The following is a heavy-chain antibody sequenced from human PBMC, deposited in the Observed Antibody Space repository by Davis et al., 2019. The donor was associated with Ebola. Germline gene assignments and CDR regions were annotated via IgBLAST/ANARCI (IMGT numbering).Heavy chain of an antibody. CDR1: GASVSSGTYY. D-gene: IGHD2-2*01. Sequence: MPSETLSLTCTVSGASVSSGTYYWNWIRQPPGKGLEWIGYVHHSGITNFDPSLKHRITISVDTSKNQLSLEMSPVTPADTAMYYCARGLVVPVAILNHMDVWGEGTMVTVSS. V-gene: IGHV4-61*01. CDR3: ARGLVVPVAILNHMDV. J-gene: IGHJ6*03. CDR2: VHHSGIT.